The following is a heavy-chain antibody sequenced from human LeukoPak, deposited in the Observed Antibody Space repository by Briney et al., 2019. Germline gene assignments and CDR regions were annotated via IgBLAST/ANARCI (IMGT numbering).Heavy chain of an antibody. J-gene: IGHJ4*02. CDR2: ISDSGGST. CDR3: AKCRGSSWSDYFDY. CDR1: GFSLSRYA. Sequence: GGSLRLSCAVSGFSLSRYAMSWVRKAPGKGLEWVSAISDSGGSTYYADSVKGRFTISRDNSRNTLYLQMNILRAEDTAVYYCAKCRGSSWSDYFDYWGQGTLVTVSS. D-gene: IGHD6-13*01. V-gene: IGHV3-23*01.